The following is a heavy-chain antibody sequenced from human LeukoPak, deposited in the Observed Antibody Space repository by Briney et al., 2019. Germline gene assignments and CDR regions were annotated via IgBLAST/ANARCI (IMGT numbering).Heavy chain of an antibody. Sequence: PGGSLRLSCAASGLTFSSYSMNWVRQAPGKGLEWVSSISSSSSYIYYADSVKGRFTISRDNAKNSLYLQMNSLRAEDTAVYYCARERIAAAGTMYYFDYWGQGTLVTVSS. CDR1: GLTFSSYS. D-gene: IGHD6-13*01. J-gene: IGHJ4*02. V-gene: IGHV3-21*01. CDR3: ARERIAAAGTMYYFDY. CDR2: ISSSSSYI.